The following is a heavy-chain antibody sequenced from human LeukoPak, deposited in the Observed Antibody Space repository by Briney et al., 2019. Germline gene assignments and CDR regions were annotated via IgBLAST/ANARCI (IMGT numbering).Heavy chain of an antibody. V-gene: IGHV3-23*01. J-gene: IGHJ3*02. CDR3: AKDRVTMIGEGAFDI. Sequence: QPGGSLRLSCAASGFTFSNYAMDWVRQAPGKGLEWVSIISGSGGTTYYADSVKGRFTISRDNSKNTLYLQMNSLRAEDTAVYYCAKDRVTMIGEGAFDIWGQGTMVTVSS. D-gene: IGHD3-22*01. CDR2: ISGSGGTT. CDR1: GFTFSNYA.